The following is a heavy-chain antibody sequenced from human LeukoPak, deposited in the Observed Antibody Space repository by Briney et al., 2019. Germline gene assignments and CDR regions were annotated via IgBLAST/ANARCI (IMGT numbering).Heavy chain of an antibody. CDR1: GGSISSSSYY. J-gene: IGHJ6*02. CDR3: ASMVEVKEGGLYYYYGMDV. Sequence: SETLSLTCTVSGGSISSSSYYWGWIRQPPGKGLEWIGSIYYSGSTYYNPSLKSRVTISVDTSKNQFSLKLSSVAAADTAVYYCASMVEVKEGGLYYYYGMDVWGQGTTVTVSS. D-gene: IGHD3-10*01. CDR2: IYYSGST. V-gene: IGHV4-39*01.